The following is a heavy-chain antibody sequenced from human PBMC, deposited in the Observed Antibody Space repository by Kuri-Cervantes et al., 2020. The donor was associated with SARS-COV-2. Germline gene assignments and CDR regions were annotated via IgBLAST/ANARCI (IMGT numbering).Heavy chain of an antibody. D-gene: IGHD3-3*01. CDR2: INPNSGGT. V-gene: IGHV1-2*02. CDR3: ARGWSGYSLDPPHFDY. J-gene: IGHJ4*02. Sequence: ASVKVSCKASGYTFTGYYMHWVRQAPGQGLEWMGWINPNSGGTSYAQKFQGRVTMTRDTSISTAYMELSRLRSDDTAVYYFARGWSGYSLDPPHFDYWGQGTLVTVSS. CDR1: GYTFTGYY.